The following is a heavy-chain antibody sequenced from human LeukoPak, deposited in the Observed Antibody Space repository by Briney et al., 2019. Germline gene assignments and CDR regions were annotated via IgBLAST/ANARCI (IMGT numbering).Heavy chain of an antibody. CDR2: ISWNSGSI. V-gene: IGHV3-9*01. D-gene: IGHD5-18*01. Sequence: GGSLRLSCAASGFTFDDYAMHWLRQAPGKGLEWVSGISWNSGSIGYADSVKGRFTISRDNAKNSLYLQMNSLRAEDTALYYCAKGGGIQLGSIDYWGQGTLVTVSS. CDR3: AKGGGIQLGSIDY. CDR1: GFTFDDYA. J-gene: IGHJ4*02.